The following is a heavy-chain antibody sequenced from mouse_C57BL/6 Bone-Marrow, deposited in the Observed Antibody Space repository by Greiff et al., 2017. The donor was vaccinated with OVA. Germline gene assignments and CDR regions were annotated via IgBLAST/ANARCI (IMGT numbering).Heavy chain of an antibody. CDR2: INPGSGGT. CDR1: GYAFTNYL. V-gene: IGHV1-54*01. J-gene: IGHJ2*01. D-gene: IGHD1-1*01. Sequence: QVQLQQSGAELVRPGTSVKVSCKASGYAFTNYLIEWVKQRPGQGLEWIGVINPGSGGTNYNEKFKGKATLTADKSSSTAYMQLSSLTSEDSAVYFYARRNTTVVATDYFDYWGQGTTLTVSS. CDR3: ARRNTTVVATDYFDY.